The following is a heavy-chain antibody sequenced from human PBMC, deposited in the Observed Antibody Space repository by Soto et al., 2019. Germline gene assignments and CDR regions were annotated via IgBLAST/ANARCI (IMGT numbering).Heavy chain of an antibody. J-gene: IGHJ4*02. V-gene: IGHV3-33*01. CDR1: GWTFSSYG. CDR2: IWFDGSNK. Sequence: PGGSLRLPCAASGWTFSSYGMHWVRQAPGKGLEWVAVIWFDGSNKFYADSVKGRFTISRDNSKNTVSLQMNSLRDEDSAAYYCATTGPYWGQGTLVTVSS. CDR3: ATTGPY.